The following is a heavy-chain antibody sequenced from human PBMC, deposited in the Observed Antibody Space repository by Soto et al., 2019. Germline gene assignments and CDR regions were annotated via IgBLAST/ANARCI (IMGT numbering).Heavy chain of an antibody. Sequence: GGSLRLSCAASGFTFSSYSMNWVRQAPGKGLEWVSYISSSSSTIYYADSVKGRFTISRDNAKNSLYLQMNSLRDEDTAVYYCARGGIYYYGSGSYPPRNNWFDPWGQGTLVTVSS. CDR2: ISSSSSTI. D-gene: IGHD3-10*01. J-gene: IGHJ5*02. CDR3: ARGGIYYYGSGSYPPRNNWFDP. V-gene: IGHV3-48*02. CDR1: GFTFSSYS.